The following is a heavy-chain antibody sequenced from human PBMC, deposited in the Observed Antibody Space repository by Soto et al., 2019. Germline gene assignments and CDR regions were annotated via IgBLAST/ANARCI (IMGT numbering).Heavy chain of an antibody. CDR2: INPSGGYT. Sequence: ASVKVSCKASGYTFTSYYMNWVRQAPGQGLEWLGIINPSGGYTTYAQRFLGRVTMTSDTSTSTVHMELGSLTSEDTAVYYCATLILDSYGYSWFDPWGQGTLVTVSS. CDR3: ATLILDSYGYSWFDP. CDR1: GYTFTSYY. V-gene: IGHV1-46*01. D-gene: IGHD5-18*01. J-gene: IGHJ5*02.